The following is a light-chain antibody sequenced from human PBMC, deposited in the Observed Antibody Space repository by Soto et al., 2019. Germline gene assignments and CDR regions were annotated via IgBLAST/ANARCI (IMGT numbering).Light chain of an antibody. V-gene: IGKV3-20*01. CDR1: QSVTSSY. J-gene: IGKJ4*01. CDR2: AAS. CDR3: HQYGSSPPYT. Sequence: EIVLTQSPGTLSLSPGERATLSCRASQSVTSSYLAWYQQKPGQAPRLLISAASSRATGIPDRFSGSGSGTDFTLTISRLEPEDFAVYYFHQYGSSPPYTFGRGTKVEIK.